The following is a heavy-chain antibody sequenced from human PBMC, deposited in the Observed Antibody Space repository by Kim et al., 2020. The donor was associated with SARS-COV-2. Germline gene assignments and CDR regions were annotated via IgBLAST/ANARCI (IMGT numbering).Heavy chain of an antibody. CDR3: ARRSFGLRYFDRRDYGMDV. J-gene: IGHJ6*02. CDR2: IYTGDSDT. CDR1: GYSFTSYW. Sequence: GESLKISCKGSGYSFTSYWIGWVRQMPGKGLEWMGIIYTGDSDTRYSPSFQGQVTISADKSISTAYLQWSSLKASDTAMYYCARRSFGLRYFDRRDYGMDVWGQGTTVTVSS. D-gene: IGHD3-9*01. V-gene: IGHV5-51*01.